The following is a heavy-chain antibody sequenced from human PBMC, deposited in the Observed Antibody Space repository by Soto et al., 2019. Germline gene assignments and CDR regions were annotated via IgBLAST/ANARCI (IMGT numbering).Heavy chain of an antibody. Sequence: ASVKVSCKASGYTFTSYGISWVRQAPGQGLEWMGWISAYSGNTNYAQKLQGRVTMTTDTSTSTAYMELRSLRSDDTAVYYCAREAYCSSTSCYVYYYYGMDVWGQGTTVTVSS. CDR1: GYTFTSYG. J-gene: IGHJ6*02. D-gene: IGHD2-2*01. V-gene: IGHV1-18*01. CDR2: ISAYSGNT. CDR3: AREAYCSSTSCYVYYYYGMDV.